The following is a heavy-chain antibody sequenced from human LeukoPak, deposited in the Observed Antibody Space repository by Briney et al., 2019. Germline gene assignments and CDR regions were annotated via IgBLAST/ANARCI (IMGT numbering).Heavy chain of an antibody. Sequence: SETLSLTCTVSGGSISSSSYYWGWIRQPPGKGLEWIGSIYYSGSTYYNPSLKSRVTISVDTSKNQFSLKLSSVTAADTAVYYCARHPPSPWLLDYWGQGTLVTVSS. CDR3: ARHPPSPWLLDY. J-gene: IGHJ4*02. CDR1: GGSISSSSYY. D-gene: IGHD5-24*01. CDR2: IYYSGST. V-gene: IGHV4-39*01.